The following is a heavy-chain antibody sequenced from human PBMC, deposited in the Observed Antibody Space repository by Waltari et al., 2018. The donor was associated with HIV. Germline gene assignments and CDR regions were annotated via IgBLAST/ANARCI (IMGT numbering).Heavy chain of an antibody. Sequence: EVQLVQSGAEVKKPGESLKISCKGSGYSFTSYWIGWVRQMPGKGLEWMGIIYPGDSDTRYSPSFQGQVTISADKSISTAYLQWSSLKASDTAMYYCARHGSPGLGYCSGGSCYSYYYYGMDVWGQGTTVTVSS. CDR2: IYPGDSDT. J-gene: IGHJ6*02. CDR1: GYSFTSYW. V-gene: IGHV5-51*01. D-gene: IGHD2-15*01. CDR3: ARHGSPGLGYCSGGSCYSYYYYGMDV.